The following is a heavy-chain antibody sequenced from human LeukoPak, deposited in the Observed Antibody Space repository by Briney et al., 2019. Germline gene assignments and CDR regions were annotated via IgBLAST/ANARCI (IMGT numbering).Heavy chain of an antibody. CDR2: IYYSGST. D-gene: IGHD2-21*02. J-gene: IGHJ4*02. Sequence: PSETLSLTCTVSGGSISIYYWSCTRQPPGRGLEGIGYIYYSGSTNYNPSLKSRVTISVDTSKNQFSLKLSSVTAADTAVYYCARAPKGAPATALDYWGQGTLVTVSS. CDR3: ARAPKGAPATALDY. CDR1: GGSISIYY. V-gene: IGHV4-59*01.